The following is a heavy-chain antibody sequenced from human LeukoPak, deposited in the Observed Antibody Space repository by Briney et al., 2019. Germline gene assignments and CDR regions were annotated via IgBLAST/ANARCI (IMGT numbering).Heavy chain of an antibody. D-gene: IGHD2-21*02. CDR2: IDAGATST. CDR1: GFPVNKYE. V-gene: IGHV3-48*03. Sequence: PGGSLRLSCAASGFPVNKYEMHWVRQAPGTAMEWVSYIDAGATSTNYADSVCGRFTRSRDNAQNSVHLQMNSLRDEDTAVYYCVRSRLLRSTKYFDYWGQGALVTVSS. CDR3: VRSRLLRSTKYFDY. J-gene: IGHJ4*02.